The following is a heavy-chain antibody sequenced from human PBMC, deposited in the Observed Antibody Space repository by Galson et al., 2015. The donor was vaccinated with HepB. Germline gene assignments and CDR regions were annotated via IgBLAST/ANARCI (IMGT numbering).Heavy chain of an antibody. CDR3: AKIRPAAGIDY. CDR1: GFTFSSHP. CDR2: IGGTDVIT. J-gene: IGHJ4*02. V-gene: IGHV3-23*01. D-gene: IGHD6-25*01. Sequence: SLRLSCAASGFTFSSHPMSWVRQAPGKGLEWVSTIGGTDVITYYADSVKGRFTISRDNSKNTLYLQMNSLRAEDTALYSCAKIRPAAGIDYWGLGTLVTVSS.